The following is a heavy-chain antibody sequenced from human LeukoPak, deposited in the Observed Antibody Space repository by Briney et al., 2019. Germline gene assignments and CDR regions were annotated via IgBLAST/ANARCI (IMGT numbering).Heavy chain of an antibody. V-gene: IGHV1-69*13. Sequence: SVKVSCKASGGTFSSYAISWVRQAPGQGLEGMGGIIPIFGTANYAQKFQGRVTITADESTSTAYMELSSLRSEDTAVYYCARELVVAAVYYFDYWGQGTLVTVSS. CDR2: IIPIFGTA. J-gene: IGHJ4*02. CDR3: ARELVVAAVYYFDY. D-gene: IGHD2-15*01. CDR1: GGTFSSYA.